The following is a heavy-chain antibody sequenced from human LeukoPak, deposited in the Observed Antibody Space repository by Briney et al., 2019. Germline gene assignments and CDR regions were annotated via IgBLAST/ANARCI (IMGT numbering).Heavy chain of an antibody. D-gene: IGHD5-18*01. CDR2: IIPIFGTA. CDR3: ARTPQHSYYYYNMDV. V-gene: IGHV1-69*05. CDR1: GGTFSTYA. Sequence: GSSVKVPCKASGGTFSTYAITWVRQAPGQGLEWMGGIIPIFGTANYAQKFQDRVTITTDASTSTVYMELTSLRSEDTAVYYCARTPQHSYYYYNMDVWGKGTTVTVAS. J-gene: IGHJ6*03.